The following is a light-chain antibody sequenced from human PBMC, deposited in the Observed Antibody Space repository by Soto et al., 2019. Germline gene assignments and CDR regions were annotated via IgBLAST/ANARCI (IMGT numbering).Light chain of an antibody. J-gene: IGLJ1*01. V-gene: IGLV2-14*01. Sequence: QSVLTQPASVSGSPGQSITISCTGTSGDVGRYNHVSWYQQHPGKAPKLMIYEVSDRPSGVSNRFSGSKSGNTASLTISGLQAEDEADYYCSSYTSSSTRVFXTGTKVTVL. CDR1: SGDVGRYNH. CDR2: EVS. CDR3: SSYTSSSTRV.